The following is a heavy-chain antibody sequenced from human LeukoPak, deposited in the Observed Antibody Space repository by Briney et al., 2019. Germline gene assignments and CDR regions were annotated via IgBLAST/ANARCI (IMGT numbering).Heavy chain of an antibody. CDR1: GFIFNDYA. CDR3: ARGLVGGADAFDI. J-gene: IGHJ3*02. Sequence: GGSLRLSCAASGFIFNDYAMHWVRQAPGKGLEWVSGISWNSDIIDYADSVKGRFTISRDNAKNSLYLQMNSLRAEDTAVYYCARGLVGGADAFDIWGQGTMVTVSS. D-gene: IGHD6-25*01. V-gene: IGHV3-9*01. CDR2: ISWNSDII.